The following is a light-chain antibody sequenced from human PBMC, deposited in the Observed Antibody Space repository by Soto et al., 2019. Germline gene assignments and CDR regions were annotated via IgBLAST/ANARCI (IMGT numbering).Light chain of an antibody. J-gene: IGKJ5*01. CDR3: QQRSTWPPIT. V-gene: IGKV1-9*01. Sequence: DIQITQSPSTLSASVGDRVTITCRASQGISSFLAWFQQKPGKAPKLLIYAASTLQSGVPSRFSGSGSGTDFTLTISSLQPEDFAVYYGQQRSTWPPITFGQGTRLEN. CDR2: AAS. CDR1: QGISSF.